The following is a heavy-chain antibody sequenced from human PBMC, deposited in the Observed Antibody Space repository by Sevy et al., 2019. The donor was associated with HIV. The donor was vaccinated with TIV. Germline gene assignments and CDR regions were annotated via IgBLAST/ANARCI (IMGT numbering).Heavy chain of an antibody. J-gene: IGHJ6*03. Sequence: GGSLRLSCAASGFTFSSYSMHWVRQAPGKGLEWVSSISSSSSYIYYADSVKGRFTISRDNAKNSLYLQMNSLRAEDTAVYYCARVTLAPGPIRGNYYMDVWGKGTTVTVSS. CDR2: ISSSSSYI. D-gene: IGHD2-2*01. CDR3: ARVTLAPGPIRGNYYMDV. V-gene: IGHV3-21*01. CDR1: GFTFSSYS.